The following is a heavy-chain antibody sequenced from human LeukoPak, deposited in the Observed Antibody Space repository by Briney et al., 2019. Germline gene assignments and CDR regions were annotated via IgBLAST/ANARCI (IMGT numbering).Heavy chain of an antibody. CDR2: ISVSDDST. CDR3: AKDRFCSSTNCPYDQ. CDR1: GFTSSDYT. V-gene: IGHV3-23*01. J-gene: IGHJ5*02. D-gene: IGHD2-2*01. Sequence: GGSLRLSCAASGFTSSDYTMNWVRQAPGKGLEWVSDISVSDDSTYYADSVKGRFTMSRDNSNNMLYLQMNSLRAEDTAVYYCAKDRFCSSTNCPYDQWGQGTLVTVSS.